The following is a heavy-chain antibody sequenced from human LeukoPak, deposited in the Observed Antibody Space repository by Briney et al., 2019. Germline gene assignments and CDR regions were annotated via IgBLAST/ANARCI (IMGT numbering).Heavy chain of an antibody. Sequence: GRSLRLSCAASGFTLSSYAMHWVRQAPGKGLEWVAVISYDGSNEYYADSVKGRFTISRDNSKNTLYLQMNSLRAEDTAVYYCARGGRGFPDYWDQGTLVTVSS. CDR3: ARGGRGFPDY. J-gene: IGHJ4*01. D-gene: IGHD3-10*01. CDR1: GFTLSSYA. CDR2: ISYDGSNE. V-gene: IGHV3-30-3*01.